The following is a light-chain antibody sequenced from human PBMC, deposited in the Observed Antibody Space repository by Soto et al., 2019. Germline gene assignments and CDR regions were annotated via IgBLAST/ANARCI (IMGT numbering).Light chain of an antibody. CDR2: ETS. Sequence: EVVMRQSPATLSVSPGEGATPSCRASQGIGNTLAWYQHKPGQPPRLLIYETSTRATGVPTRFSGSRSGAEFTLTISSLQSEDFAIYYCQPYNNCPLTFGEGTKVDIK. CDR1: QGIGNT. J-gene: IGKJ4*01. CDR3: QPYNNCPLT. V-gene: IGKV3-15*01.